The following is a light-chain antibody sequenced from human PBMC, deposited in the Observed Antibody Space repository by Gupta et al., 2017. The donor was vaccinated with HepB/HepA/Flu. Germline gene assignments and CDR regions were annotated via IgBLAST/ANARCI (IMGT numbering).Light chain of an antibody. J-gene: IGKJ2*01. Sequence: DVVPTQSPLSLPVTLGQPASISCRSSQSLVLSDGNTYLHWFQQRPGQSPRRLIYKVSNRDSGVPDRFSGSGSGTDFTLKISRVEAEDLGVYYCLQGAHWPLTFGQGTKLEIK. CDR3: LQGAHWPLT. CDR1: QSLVLSDGNTY. CDR2: KVS. V-gene: IGKV2-30*01.